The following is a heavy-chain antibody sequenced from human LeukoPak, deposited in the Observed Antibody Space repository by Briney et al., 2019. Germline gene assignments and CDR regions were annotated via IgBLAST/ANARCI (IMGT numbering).Heavy chain of an antibody. J-gene: IGHJ4*02. Sequence: ASVKVSCKASGYTFTSYGISWVRQAPGQGLEWMGWISAYNGNTNYAQKLQGRVTMTTDTSTSTACMELRSLRSDDTAVYYCARDYGGNSPPFDYWGQGTLVTVSS. CDR1: GYTFTSYG. CDR3: ARDYGGNSPPFDY. CDR2: ISAYNGNT. D-gene: IGHD4-23*01. V-gene: IGHV1-18*01.